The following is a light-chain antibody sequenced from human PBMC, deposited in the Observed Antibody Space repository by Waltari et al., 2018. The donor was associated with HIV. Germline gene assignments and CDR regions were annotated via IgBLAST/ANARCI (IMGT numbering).Light chain of an antibody. Sequence: EIVMTQSPATLSVSPGDRATLSCRARQSIRTNLAWYQQKPGQAPRLLIYGASTRATGIPARFSGSGSGTEFTLTISRLESEDFAVYYCQEYSDGLWKTFGQGTKVEIK. V-gene: IGKV3D-15*01. CDR3: QEYSDGLWKT. J-gene: IGKJ1*01. CDR1: QSIRTN. CDR2: GAS.